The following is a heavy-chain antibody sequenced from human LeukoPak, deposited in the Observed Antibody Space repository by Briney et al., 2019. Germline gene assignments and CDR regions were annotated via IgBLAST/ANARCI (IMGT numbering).Heavy chain of an antibody. CDR2: IYYSGST. CDR3: ARHYSGDLYYFDY. V-gene: IGHV4-39*01. CDR1: GGSISRSLYH. D-gene: IGHD4-17*01. Sequence: SETLSLTCTVSGGSISRSLYHWGWIRQPPGKGLEWIGTIYYSGSTYYNPSLRSRVTMSVDTSNNHFSLKLSSVTAADTAVYYCARHYSGDLYYFDYWGQGTLVTVSS. J-gene: IGHJ4*02.